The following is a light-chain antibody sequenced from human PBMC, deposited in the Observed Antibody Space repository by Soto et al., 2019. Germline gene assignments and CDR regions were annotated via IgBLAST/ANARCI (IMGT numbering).Light chain of an antibody. CDR2: LNSDGSH. CDR3: QTWGTGIRV. CDR1: SGHSSYA. J-gene: IGLJ3*02. V-gene: IGLV4-69*01. Sequence: QSVLTQSPSASASLGASVKLTCTLSSGHSSYAIAWQQQQPEKGPRYLMKLNSDGSHIKGDGIPDRFSGSSSGAERYLTISSLQSEDETDYYCQTWGTGIRVFGGRTKVTVL.